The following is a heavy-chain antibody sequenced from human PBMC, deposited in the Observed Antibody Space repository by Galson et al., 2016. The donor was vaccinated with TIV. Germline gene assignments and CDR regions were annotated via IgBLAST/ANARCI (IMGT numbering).Heavy chain of an antibody. D-gene: IGHD3-22*01. V-gene: IGHV3-66*02. Sequence: SLRLSCAASGLSVSINYMAWVRQAPGKGLEWVSLMSDGDKTYYADSVKGRFTISRDNSKNTVYLQMNSLRIEDSGVYFCARDRVVDATYYFYYYGMGVWGQGTAVTVSS. CDR2: MSDGDKT. CDR1: GLSVSINY. J-gene: IGHJ6*02. CDR3: ARDRVVDATYYFYYYGMGV.